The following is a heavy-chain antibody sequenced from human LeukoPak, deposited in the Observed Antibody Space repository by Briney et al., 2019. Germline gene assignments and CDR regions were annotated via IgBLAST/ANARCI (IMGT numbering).Heavy chain of an antibody. J-gene: IGHJ5*02. D-gene: IGHD6-19*01. CDR3: ARVMYNSGWYNWFDP. CDR1: GDSFSIYY. V-gene: IGHV4-34*01. CDR2: IDHGGST. Sequence: SETLSLTCAVYGDSFSIYYWTWIPQPPGKGLEWIGEIDHGGSTNYNPSLKSRVTISLDTSKNQFSLKLSSVTAADTAVYYCARVMYNSGWYNWFDPWGLGTLVTVSS.